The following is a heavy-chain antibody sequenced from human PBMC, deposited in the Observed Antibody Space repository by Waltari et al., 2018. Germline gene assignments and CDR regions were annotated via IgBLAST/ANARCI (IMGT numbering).Heavy chain of an antibody. CDR1: GYTFTGYY. Sequence: QVQLVQSGAEVKKPGASVKVSCKASGYTFTGYYMHWVRPAPGQGLEWMGWINTNTGNPTYSQGFTGRFVFSLDTSVSTAYLQISSLKAEDTAVYYCARENYGSGRDFDYWGQGTLVTVSS. D-gene: IGHD3-10*01. CDR2: INTNTGNP. V-gene: IGHV7-4-1*02. CDR3: ARENYGSGRDFDY. J-gene: IGHJ4*02.